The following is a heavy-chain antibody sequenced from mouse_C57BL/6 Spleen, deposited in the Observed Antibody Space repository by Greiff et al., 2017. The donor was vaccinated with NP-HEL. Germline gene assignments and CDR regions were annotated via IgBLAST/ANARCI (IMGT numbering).Heavy chain of an antibody. D-gene: IGHD2-4*01. J-gene: IGHJ4*01. CDR3: ARMQGYDYDERFAMDY. V-gene: IGHV1-81*01. Sequence: QVQLQQSGAELARPGASVKLSCKASGYTFTSYGISWVKQRTGQGLEWIGEIYPRSGNTYYNEKFKGKATLTADKYSSTAYMELRSLTSEDSAVYFCARMQGYDYDERFAMDYWGQGTSVTVSS. CDR2: IYPRSGNT. CDR1: GYTFTSYG.